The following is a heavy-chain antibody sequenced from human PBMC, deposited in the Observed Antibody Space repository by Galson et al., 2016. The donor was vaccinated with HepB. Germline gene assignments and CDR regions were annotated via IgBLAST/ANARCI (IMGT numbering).Heavy chain of an antibody. CDR2: ISGYNGNT. Sequence: SVKVSCKAFGYIFTNYGIGWVRQAPGQGLEWMGWISGYNGNTNYAQKFQGRVTVTTDTSTSTAYMELRSLRFDDTAVYYCARDDAGTTSSYYYGMDVWGQGTTVTVSS. D-gene: IGHD6-13*01. J-gene: IGHJ6*02. CDR1: GYIFTNYG. V-gene: IGHV1-18*01. CDR3: ARDDAGTTSSYYYGMDV.